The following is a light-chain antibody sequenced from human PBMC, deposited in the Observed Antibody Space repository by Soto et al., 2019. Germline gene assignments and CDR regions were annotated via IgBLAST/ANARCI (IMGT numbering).Light chain of an antibody. V-gene: IGLV2-14*01. J-gene: IGLJ2*01. CDR2: EVS. CDR3: SSYTSSSTLEV. Sequence: QSVLTQPASVSGSPGQLITISCTGTSSDIGGYNYVSWYQQHPGKAPKLMIYEVSNRPAGVSDRFSGSKSGNTASLTISGLQAEDEGDYYCSSYTSSSTLEVFGGGTKLTVL. CDR1: SSDIGGYNY.